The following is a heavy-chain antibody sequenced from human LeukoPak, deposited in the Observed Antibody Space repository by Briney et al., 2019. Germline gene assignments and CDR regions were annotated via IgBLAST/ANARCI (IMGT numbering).Heavy chain of an antibody. CDR3: ARDRGYDSSGYYLGYYYYYMDV. D-gene: IGHD3-22*01. CDR2: INPNSGGT. Sequence: ASVTVSCTASGYTFTGYYMHWVRQAPGQGLEWMGWINPNSGGTNYAQKFQGRVTMTRDTSISTAYMELSRLRSDDSAVYYCARDRGYDSSGYYLGYYYYYMDVWGKGTTVTVSS. CDR1: GYTFTGYY. J-gene: IGHJ6*03. V-gene: IGHV1-2*02.